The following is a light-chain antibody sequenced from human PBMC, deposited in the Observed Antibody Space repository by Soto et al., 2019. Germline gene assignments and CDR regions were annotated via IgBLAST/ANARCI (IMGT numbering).Light chain of an antibody. V-gene: IGKV1-5*01. CDR3: QHYNSYGT. J-gene: IGKJ1*01. CDR1: QSIDRW. Sequence: DIQMTQSPSTLPASVGDRVTITCRASQSIDRWLAWYQQKPGKAPKIRIYHASNVETWVPSRFSGSGSGTEFTLTISSLQPDYFATYYCQHYNSYGTFGQGTKVDIK. CDR2: HAS.